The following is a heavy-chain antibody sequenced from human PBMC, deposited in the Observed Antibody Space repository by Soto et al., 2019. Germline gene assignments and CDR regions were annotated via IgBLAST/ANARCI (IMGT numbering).Heavy chain of an antibody. J-gene: IGHJ6*02. V-gene: IGHV3-23*01. CDR3: ARGDIVLVPAVFGDAYYYYYYGMDV. Sequence: QPGGSLRLSCAASEFTFSSSAMSWVRQAPGKGLEWVSAISGSGDTSYYADSVKGRFTISRDNSKNTLYLQMNSLRAEDTAVYYCARGDIVLVPAVFGDAYYYYYYGMDVWGQGTTVTVSS. CDR1: EFTFSSSA. D-gene: IGHD2-2*01. CDR2: ISGSGDTS.